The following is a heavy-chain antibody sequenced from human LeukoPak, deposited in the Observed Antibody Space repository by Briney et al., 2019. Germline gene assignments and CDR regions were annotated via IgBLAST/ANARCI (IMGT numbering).Heavy chain of an antibody. CDR1: GFTFSSYA. CDR3: AKDRRRGQLWFGDHIGRGYGMDV. J-gene: IGHJ6*02. V-gene: IGHV3-23*01. Sequence: GGSLRLSCAASGFTFSSYAMSWVRQAPGKGLECVSSVSGRGGSTYYADSVTGRFTISRDNSKNTLYLQMISLRAEDTAVYYCAKDRRRGQLWFGDHIGRGYGMDVWGQGTTVTVSS. CDR2: VSGRGGST. D-gene: IGHD3-10*01.